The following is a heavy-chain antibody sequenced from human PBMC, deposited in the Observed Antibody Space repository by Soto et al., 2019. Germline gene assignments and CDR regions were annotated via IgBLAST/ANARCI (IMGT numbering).Heavy chain of an antibody. CDR1: GYIFTNYG. D-gene: IGHD1-1*01. CDR2: ISGYNGDT. Sequence: QIQLVQSGAEVKKPGASLKVSCKASGYIFTNYGITWVRQAPGQGLEWMGWISGYNGDTNYAPKFQGRVTMTTDTSTNIGFLEWRSLRSDDTAIYYCARGTDQTDDYWGQGTLVTVSP. CDR3: ARGTDQTDDY. V-gene: IGHV1-18*01. J-gene: IGHJ4*02.